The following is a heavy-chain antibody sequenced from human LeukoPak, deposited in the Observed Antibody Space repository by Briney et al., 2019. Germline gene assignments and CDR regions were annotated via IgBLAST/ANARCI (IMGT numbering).Heavy chain of an antibody. CDR3: ARNDYGDYGWYFDL. J-gene: IGHJ2*01. CDR1: GFTFSNYE. D-gene: IGHD4-17*01. CDR2: ISSSGSTI. Sequence: PGGSLRLSCEASGFTFSNYEMNWVRQAPGKGREWVSYISSSGSTIYYADSVKGRFTISRDNAKNSLYLQMNSLRAEDTAVYYCARNDYGDYGWYFDLWGRGTLVTVSS. V-gene: IGHV3-48*03.